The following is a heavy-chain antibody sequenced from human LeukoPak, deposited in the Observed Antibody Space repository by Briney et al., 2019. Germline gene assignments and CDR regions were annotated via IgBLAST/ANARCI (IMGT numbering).Heavy chain of an antibody. CDR2: IYYSGST. CDR3: ARDSSSRYYFDY. Sequence: SETLSLTCAVSGGSISSYYWSWIRQPPGKGLEWIGYIYYSGSTNYNPSLKSRVTISVDTSKNQFSLKLSPVTAADTAVYYCARDSSSRYYFDYWGQGTLVTVSS. J-gene: IGHJ4*02. CDR1: GGSISSYY. V-gene: IGHV4-59*01. D-gene: IGHD6-6*01.